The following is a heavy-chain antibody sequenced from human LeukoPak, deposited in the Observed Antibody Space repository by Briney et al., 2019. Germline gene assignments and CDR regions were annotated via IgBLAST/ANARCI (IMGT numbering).Heavy chain of an antibody. Sequence: GGSLRLSCAASGFTFSSYAMSWVRPAPGKGLERVSAISGSGGGTYYADSVKGRFTLSRDNSKNTLYLQMNSLRAEDTAVYYCAKFPNDYGDPGALDYWGQGTLVTVSS. CDR3: AKFPNDYGDPGALDY. CDR1: GFTFSSYA. V-gene: IGHV3-23*01. J-gene: IGHJ4*02. D-gene: IGHD4-17*01. CDR2: ISGSGGGT.